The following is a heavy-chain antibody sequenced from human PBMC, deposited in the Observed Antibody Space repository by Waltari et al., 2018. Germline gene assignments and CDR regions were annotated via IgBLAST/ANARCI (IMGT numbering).Heavy chain of an antibody. D-gene: IGHD6-13*01. Sequence: QVQLVQSGAEVKNPGAAVTVSCKASGYTATDHTLHWVLPAPGQGLEWMGWINPNSGGTNYAQKFQGRVTMTRDTSISTAYMELSRLRSDDTAVYYCARGIAAAGTGWFDPWGQGTLVTVSS. V-gene: IGHV1-2*02. CDR2: INPNSGGT. CDR1: GYTATDHT. CDR3: ARGIAAAGTGWFDP. J-gene: IGHJ5*02.